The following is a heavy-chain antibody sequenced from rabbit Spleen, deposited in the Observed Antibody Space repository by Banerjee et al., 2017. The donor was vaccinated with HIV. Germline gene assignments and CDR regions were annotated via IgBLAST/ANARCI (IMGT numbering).Heavy chain of an antibody. J-gene: IGHJ4*01. D-gene: IGHD1-1*01. V-gene: IGHV1S45*01. CDR2: IYIGGGST. Sequence: QEQLVESGGDLVQPGASLTLTCTVSGFSFSSSYWICWVRQAPGKGLEWIACIYIGGGSTFYASWAKGRFPISETSSPTVTLQMTSLTAADTATYFCARGNGSGDYIDVCFNLWGQGTLVTVS. CDR3: ARGNGSGDYIDVCFNL. CDR1: GFSFSSSYW.